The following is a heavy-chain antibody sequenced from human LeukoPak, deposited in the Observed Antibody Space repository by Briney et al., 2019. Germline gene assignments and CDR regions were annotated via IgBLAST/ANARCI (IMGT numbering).Heavy chain of an antibody. CDR2: IYYSGST. Sequence: PSETLSLTCTVSGGSISSYYWSWIRQPPGKGLEWIGYIYYSGSTNYNPSLKSRVTISVDTSKNQFSLKLSSVTAADTAVYYCARARSPSSGYLLRDHNWFDPWGQGTLVTVSS. J-gene: IGHJ5*02. V-gene: IGHV4-59*01. D-gene: IGHD3-22*01. CDR1: GGSISSYY. CDR3: ARARSPSSGYLLRDHNWFDP.